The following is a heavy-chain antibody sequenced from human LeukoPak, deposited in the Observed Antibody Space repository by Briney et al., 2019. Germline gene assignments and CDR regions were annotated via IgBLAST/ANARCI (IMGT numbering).Heavy chain of an antibody. CDR3: AREGYSSSSGDY. V-gene: IGHV1-69*06. Sequence: SVKVSCKASGYTFTSYYMHWVRQAPGQGLEWMGGIIPIFGTANYAQKFQGRVTITADKSTSTAYMELSSLRSEDTAVYYCAREGYSSSSGDYWGQGTLVTVSS. CDR2: IIPIFGTA. J-gene: IGHJ4*02. CDR1: GYTFTSYY. D-gene: IGHD6-6*01.